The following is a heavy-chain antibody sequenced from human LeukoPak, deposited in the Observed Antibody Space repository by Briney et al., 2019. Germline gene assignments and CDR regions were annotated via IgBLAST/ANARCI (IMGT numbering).Heavy chain of an antibody. D-gene: IGHD3-10*01. CDR3: ARKEAGSSGSYYH. V-gene: IGHV3-23*01. J-gene: IGHJ5*02. CDR1: GFTFVSYA. Sequence: GGSLRLSCATSGFTFVSYAMTWVRQAPGKGLEWVSSISGSGGSTYYSDSVKGRFTISTGNSKNTLYLQMNSLRVEDTAVYYCARKEAGSSGSYYHWGQGALVTVSS. CDR2: ISGSGGST.